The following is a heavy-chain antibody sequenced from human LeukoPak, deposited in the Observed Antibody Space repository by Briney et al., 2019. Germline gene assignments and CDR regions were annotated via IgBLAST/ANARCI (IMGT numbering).Heavy chain of an antibody. CDR2: ISGSGGNT. J-gene: IGHJ6*03. V-gene: IGHV3-23*01. Sequence: PGGSLRLSCAASGFTFDDYAMRWVRHAPGKGLEWVSAISGSGGNTNYADSVKGRFTISRDNSKNTLYLQMPSLRAEDTAVYYCAKSIRAYYYMDVWGKGTTVTVSS. CDR1: GFTFDDYA. CDR3: AKSIRAYYYMDV.